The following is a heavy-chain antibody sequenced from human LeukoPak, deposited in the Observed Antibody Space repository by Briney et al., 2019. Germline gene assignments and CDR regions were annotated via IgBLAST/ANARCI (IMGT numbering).Heavy chain of an antibody. CDR2: IRYDGSNK. Sequence: PGGSLRLSCAASGFTFSSYGMHWVRQASGKGLEWVAFIRYDGSNKYYADSVKGRFTISRDNSKNTLYLQMNSLRAEDTAVYYCAKVPEDIVVVVAATPGSLPDYWGQGTLVTVSS. CDR1: GFTFSSYG. CDR3: AKVPEDIVVVVAATPGSLPDY. V-gene: IGHV3-30*02. J-gene: IGHJ4*02. D-gene: IGHD2-15*01.